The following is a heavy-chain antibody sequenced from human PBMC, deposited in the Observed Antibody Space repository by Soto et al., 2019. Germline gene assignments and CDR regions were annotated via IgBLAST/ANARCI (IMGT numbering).Heavy chain of an antibody. CDR2: IIPIFGTA. Sequence: GASVKVSCKASGGTFSSYAIIWVRQAPGQGLEWMGGIIPIFGTANYAQKFQGRVTITADESTSTAYMELSSLRSEDTAVYYCARSYCSSTSCYESGWYFDLWGRGTLVTVSS. CDR1: GGTFSSYA. J-gene: IGHJ2*01. V-gene: IGHV1-69*13. CDR3: ARSYCSSTSCYESGWYFDL. D-gene: IGHD2-2*01.